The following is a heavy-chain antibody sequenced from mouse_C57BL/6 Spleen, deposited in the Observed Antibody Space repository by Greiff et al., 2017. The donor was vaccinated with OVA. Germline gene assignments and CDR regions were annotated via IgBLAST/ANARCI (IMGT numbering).Heavy chain of an antibody. CDR2: ISSGGDYI. J-gene: IGHJ2*01. D-gene: IGHD1-1*01. V-gene: IGHV5-9-1*02. CDR1: GFTFSSYA. Sequence: EVKLVESGEGLVKPGGSLKLSCAASGFTFSSYAMSWVRQTPEKRLEWVAYISSGGDYIYYADTVKGRFTISRDNARNTLYLQMSSLKSEDTAMYYCTRVSTTVVGDYWGQGTTLTVSS. CDR3: TRVSTTVVGDY.